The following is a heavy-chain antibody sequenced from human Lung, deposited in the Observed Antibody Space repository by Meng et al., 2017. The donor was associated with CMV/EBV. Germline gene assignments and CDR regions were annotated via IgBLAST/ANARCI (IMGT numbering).Heavy chain of an antibody. V-gene: IGHV5-51*01. D-gene: IGHD6-6*01. CDR3: ARRGEDSSLPDYYFYGMDV. J-gene: IGHJ6*02. Sequence: GGSLRLXCKGSGYTFTKYWIGWVRQMPGKGLEWMGIVYPGDSDMRYSPSFQGQVTISADKSINTAYLQWSSLKASDSAMYYCARRGEDSSLPDYYFYGMDVXGQGXTVTVSS. CDR2: VYPGDSDM. CDR1: GYTFTKYW.